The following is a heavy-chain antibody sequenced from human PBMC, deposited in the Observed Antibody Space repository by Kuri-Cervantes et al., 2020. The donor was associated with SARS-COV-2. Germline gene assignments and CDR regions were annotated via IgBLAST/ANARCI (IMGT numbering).Heavy chain of an antibody. CDR2: ISSSSSYI. Sequence: GESLKISCVASGFTFNTYTINWVRQAPGKALEWVSSISSSSSYIYYADSVKGRFTISRDNAKNSLYLQMNSLRAEDTAVYYCAKPSGELVYYYYYYMDVWGKGTTVTVSS. D-gene: IGHD1-7*01. J-gene: IGHJ6*03. CDR3: AKPSGELVYYYYYYMDV. CDR1: GFTFNTYT. V-gene: IGHV3-21*01.